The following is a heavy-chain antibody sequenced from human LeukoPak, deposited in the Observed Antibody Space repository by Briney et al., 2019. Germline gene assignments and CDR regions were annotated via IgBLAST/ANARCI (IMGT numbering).Heavy chain of an antibody. D-gene: IGHD1-26*01. CDR3: SSTLSGSYSFDY. CDR1: GLTFPGST. Sequence: SGGSLTLSCPASGLTFPGSTLHWVRQASGKGLEWVGCIRRKANRSAPAYAASVKGRFTISRDDSKNTAYLQINSLQTEDTAVYYCSSTLSGSYSFDYWGQGTLVTVSS. V-gene: IGHV3-73*01. CDR2: IRRKANRSAP. J-gene: IGHJ4*02.